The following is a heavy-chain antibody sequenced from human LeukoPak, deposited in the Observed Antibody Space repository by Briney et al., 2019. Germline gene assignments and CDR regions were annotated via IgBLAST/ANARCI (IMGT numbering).Heavy chain of an antibody. Sequence: GRSLRLSCAASGFTFSSYAMSWVRQAPGKGLEWVSAISGSGGSTYYADSVKGRFTISRDNSKNTLYLQMNSLRAEDTAVYYCAKKAQSALRYFDWLPRHFDYWGQGTLVTVSS. J-gene: IGHJ4*02. CDR1: GFTFSSYA. CDR3: AKKAQSALRYFDWLPRHFDY. CDR2: ISGSGGST. D-gene: IGHD3-9*01. V-gene: IGHV3-23*01.